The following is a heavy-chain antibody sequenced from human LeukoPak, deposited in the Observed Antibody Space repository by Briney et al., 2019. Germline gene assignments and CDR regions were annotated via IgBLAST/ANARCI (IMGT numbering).Heavy chain of an antibody. CDR3: ARGSFAPSYYDSSGYYNY. J-gene: IGHJ4*02. Sequence: GSVKDSSTASGYXFTGSFIHWGRQAPRQGLEWVGWIYPKSSRTNYAQKFQGRVTMTRVTSISTEYMELRRLRCDDTAVYYCARGSFAPSYYDSSGYYNYWGQGTLVTVSS. CDR1: GYXFTGSF. V-gene: IGHV1-2*02. D-gene: IGHD3-22*01. CDR2: IYPKSSRT.